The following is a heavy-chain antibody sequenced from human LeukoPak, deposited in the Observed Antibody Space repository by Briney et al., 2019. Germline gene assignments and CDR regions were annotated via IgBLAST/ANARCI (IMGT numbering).Heavy chain of an antibody. J-gene: IGHJ5*02. D-gene: IGHD3-3*01. V-gene: IGHV4-30-4*01. CDR2: IYYSGST. Sequence: SETLSLTCTVSGGSISGGDYYWSWIRQPPGKGLEWIGYIYYSGSTYYNPSLKSRVTISVDTSKNQFSLKLSSVTAADTAVYYCARVSTIFGVVIPTNNWFDPWGQGTLVTVSS. CDR3: ARVSTIFGVVIPTNNWFDP. CDR1: GGSISGGDYY.